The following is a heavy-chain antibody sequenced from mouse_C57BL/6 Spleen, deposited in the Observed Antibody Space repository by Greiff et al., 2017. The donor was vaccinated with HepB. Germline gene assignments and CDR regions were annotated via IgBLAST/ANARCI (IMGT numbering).Heavy chain of an antibody. CDR1: GYAFSSSW. J-gene: IGHJ4*01. CDR2: IYPGDGDT. Sequence: QVQLKQSGPELVKPGASVKISCKASGYAFSSSWMNWVKQRPGKGLEWIGRIYPGDGDTNYNGKFKGKATLTADKSSSTAYMQLSSLTSEDSAVYVCERVGSDEDYAMDYWGQGTSVTVSS. D-gene: IGHD1-1*01. V-gene: IGHV1-82*01. CDR3: ERVGSDEDYAMDY.